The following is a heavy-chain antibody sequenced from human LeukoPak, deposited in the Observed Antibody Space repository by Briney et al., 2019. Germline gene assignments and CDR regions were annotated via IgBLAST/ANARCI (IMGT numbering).Heavy chain of an antibody. CDR1: GFTFSSYA. CDR2: ISGSGGST. D-gene: IGHD3-22*01. Sequence: GGSLRLSCAASGFTFSSYAMSWVRQAPGKGLEWVSDISGSGGSTYYADSVKGRFTISRDNSKNTLYLQRNSLRAEDTAVYYCAKSHLSHYYDSSPLGYWGQRTLVTVSS. J-gene: IGHJ4*02. V-gene: IGHV3-23*01. CDR3: AKSHLSHYYDSSPLGY.